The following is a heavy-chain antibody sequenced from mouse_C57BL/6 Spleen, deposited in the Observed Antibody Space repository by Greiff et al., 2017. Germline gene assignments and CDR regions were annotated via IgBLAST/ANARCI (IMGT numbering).Heavy chain of an antibody. J-gene: IGHJ2*01. CDR3: AREEDYDGDFDY. V-gene: IGHV1-72*01. CDR2: IDPNRGGT. D-gene: IGHD2-4*01. CDR1: GYTFTSYW. Sequence: QVQLQPPGAELVKPGASVKLSCKASGYTFTSYWMHWVQQRPGRGLEWIGRIDPNRGGTKYNEKFNSKATLTVDKPSSTAYMKLSSLTSEDSAVYYCAREEDYDGDFDYWGQGTTLTVSS.